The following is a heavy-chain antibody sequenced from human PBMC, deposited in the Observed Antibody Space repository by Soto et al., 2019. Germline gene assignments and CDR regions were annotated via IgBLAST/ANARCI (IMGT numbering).Heavy chain of an antibody. CDR1: GFAFGSYW. CDR3: LRDQRHWNEFADQ. D-gene: IGHD1-1*01. J-gene: IGHJ4*02. CDR2: ISQDGTIA. Sequence: EVQLVESGGGLVQPGGSLRLSCAASGFAFGSYWMHWVRRAPGKGLVWVSRISQDGTIATQADSVKGRFTISRDNAKNTLYLQMNSLRADDTAVYYCLRDQRHWNEFADQWGQGTLVTVSS. V-gene: IGHV3-74*01.